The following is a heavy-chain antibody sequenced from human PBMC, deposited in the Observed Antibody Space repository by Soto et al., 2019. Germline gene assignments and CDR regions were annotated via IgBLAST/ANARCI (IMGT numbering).Heavy chain of an antibody. CDR1: GGSISSSSYY. CDR2: IYYSGST. CDR3: ARHTPAISISDH. Sequence: QLQLQESGPGLVKPSETLSLTCTVSGGSISSSSYYWGWIRQPPGKGLEWIGSIYYSGSTYYNPSLKSRVTISVATAKNQVSLTLSSVTAADTAVYYCARHTPAISISDHWGQGTLVTVSS. V-gene: IGHV4-39*01. D-gene: IGHD2-15*01. J-gene: IGHJ4*02.